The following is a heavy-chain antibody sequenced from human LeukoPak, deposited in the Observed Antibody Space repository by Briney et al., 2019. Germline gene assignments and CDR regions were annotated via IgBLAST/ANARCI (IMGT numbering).Heavy chain of an antibody. V-gene: IGHV3-30*18. Sequence: PGGSLRLSCAASGFAFSSYGIHWVRQAPGKGLEWVATISYDGGNKYYADSVKGRFTISRDNSKNTLYLQMNSLRAEDTAVYYCAKLVAGTPDYWGQGTLVTVSS. J-gene: IGHJ4*02. CDR1: GFAFSSYG. D-gene: IGHD1-1*01. CDR2: ISYDGGNK. CDR3: AKLVAGTPDY.